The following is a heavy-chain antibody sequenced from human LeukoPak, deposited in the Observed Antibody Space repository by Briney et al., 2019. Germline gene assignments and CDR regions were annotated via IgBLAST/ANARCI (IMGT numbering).Heavy chain of an antibody. J-gene: IGHJ4*02. CDR3: AKDYGNDY. V-gene: IGHV3-30*02. CDR2: IQYDGSNK. CDR1: GLSFSSYG. D-gene: IGHD4-17*01. Sequence: PGGSLRLSCAASGLSFSSYGMHWVRQAPGKGLEWVAFIQYDGSNKFYADSVKGRFTISRDNSKNTLYLQMNSLRAEDTAVYYCAKDYGNDYWGQGTLVTVS.